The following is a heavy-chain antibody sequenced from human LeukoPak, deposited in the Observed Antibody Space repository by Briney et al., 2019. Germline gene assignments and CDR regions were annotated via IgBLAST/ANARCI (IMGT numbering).Heavy chain of an antibody. Sequence: SETLSLTCTVSGGSISSYYWSWIRQPPGKGLEWIGRIYISGRTNYNPSLKSRVTMSVDTSKNQFSLQLTSVTAADSAVYYCARDRDAFDIWGQGTMVTVSS. CDR3: ARDRDAFDI. CDR1: GGSISSYY. D-gene: IGHD3-10*01. V-gene: IGHV4-4*07. CDR2: IYISGRT. J-gene: IGHJ3*02.